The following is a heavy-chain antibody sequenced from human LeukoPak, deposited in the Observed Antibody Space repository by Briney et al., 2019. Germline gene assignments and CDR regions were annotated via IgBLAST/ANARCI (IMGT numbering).Heavy chain of an antibody. Sequence: GGSLRLSCAASGFTFSSYAMSWVRQAPGKGLEWVSAISGSGGSTYYADSVKGRFTISRDNSKNTLYLQMNSLRAEDTAVYYCAIDLHHSSSWYESLDYWGQGTLVTVSS. CDR3: AIDLHHSSSWYESLDY. CDR2: ISGSGGST. CDR1: GFTFSSYA. J-gene: IGHJ4*02. V-gene: IGHV3-23*01. D-gene: IGHD6-13*01.